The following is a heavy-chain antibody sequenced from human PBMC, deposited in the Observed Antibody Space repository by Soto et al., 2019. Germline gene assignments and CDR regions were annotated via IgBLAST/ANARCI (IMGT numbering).Heavy chain of an antibody. CDR1: GFSLSTSGVG. J-gene: IGHJ5*02. CDR2: IYWDDDK. V-gene: IGHV2-5*02. D-gene: IGHD3-10*01. CDR3: ARASYGSGSHNWFDP. Sequence: QITLKESGPTLVKPTQTLTLTCTFSGFSLSTSGVGVGWIRQPPGKALEWLALIYWDDDKRYSPSLKSRLTINKDTSKTQVVLTMTHMDPVDTATYYCARASYGSGSHNWFDPWGQGTLVTVSS.